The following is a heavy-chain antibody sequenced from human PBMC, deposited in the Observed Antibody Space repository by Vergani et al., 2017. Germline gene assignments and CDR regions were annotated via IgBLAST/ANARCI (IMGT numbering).Heavy chain of an antibody. CDR3: ARRPATVTANTNYYYYGMDV. CDR2: INTGNGNT. Sequence: QVQLVQSGAEVKKPGASVKVSCKASGYTFTSYAMHWVRQAPGQRLEWMGWINTGNGNTKYSQKFQGRVTITRDTSARTAYMELSSLRSEDTAVYYCARRPATVTANTNYYYYGMDVWGQGTTVTVSS. D-gene: IGHD4-11*01. V-gene: IGHV1-3*04. J-gene: IGHJ6*02. CDR1: GYTFTSYA.